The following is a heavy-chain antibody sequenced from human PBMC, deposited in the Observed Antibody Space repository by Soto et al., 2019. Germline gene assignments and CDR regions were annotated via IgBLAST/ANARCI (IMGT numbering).Heavy chain of an antibody. V-gene: IGHV1-46*01. CDR3: ARVGHVVVVPAALDY. CDR2: VNPSGGHT. D-gene: IGHD2-21*02. CDR1: GDTFTDYY. Sequence: QVQLVQSGAEVKKPGASVKVSCKASGDTFTDYYIHWVRQAPGQGLEWMGTVNPSGGHTTYAQHSLGRMTMPRDTASSTLYMELTSLTSEATAIYYCARVGHVVVVPAALDYWGQGTLVTVSS. J-gene: IGHJ4*02.